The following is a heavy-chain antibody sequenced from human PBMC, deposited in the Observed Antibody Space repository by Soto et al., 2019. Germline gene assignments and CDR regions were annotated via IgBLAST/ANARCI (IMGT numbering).Heavy chain of an antibody. CDR3: AKDFWSGFPQYYFDY. CDR1: AFTLSSFA. CDR2: ISYDGSNK. J-gene: IGHJ4*02. V-gene: IGHV3-30*18. Sequence: QVQLEQSGGGVVQPGRSLRLSCTSSAFTLSSFAMHWVRQAPGKGLEWVAVISYDGSNKYYGDSVKGRFTISRDNSKNTLYLQMSSLRGEDTAVYYCAKDFWSGFPQYYFDYWGQGTLVTVSS. D-gene: IGHD3-3*01.